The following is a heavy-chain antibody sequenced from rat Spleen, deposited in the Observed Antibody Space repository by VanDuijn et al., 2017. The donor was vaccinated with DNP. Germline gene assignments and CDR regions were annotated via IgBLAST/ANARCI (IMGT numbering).Heavy chain of an antibody. V-gene: IGHV5-22*01. Sequence: EVQLVESGGGLVQPGRSLKLSCAASGFTFSDYYMAWVRQAPTKGLEWVAYIGSDGYAPYYGDSVKGRFTMSRDNAKSTLYLQMNSLRSEDTATYYCARHGEVHLRYAMDAWGQGTSVTVSS. CDR1: GFTFSDYY. D-gene: IGHD1-5*01. CDR3: ARHGEVHLRYAMDA. CDR2: IGSDGYAP. J-gene: IGHJ4*01.